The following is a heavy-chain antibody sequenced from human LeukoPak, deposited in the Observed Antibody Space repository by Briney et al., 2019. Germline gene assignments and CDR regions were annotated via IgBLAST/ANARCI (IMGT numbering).Heavy chain of an antibody. D-gene: IGHD6-6*01. V-gene: IGHV3-23*01. CDR1: GFTFSSYA. J-gene: IGHJ4*02. CDR2: ISGSGGST. CDR3: TTDRGGWASSLDY. Sequence: GGSLRLSCAASGFTFSSYAMSWVRQAPGKGLEWVSAISGSGGSTYYADSVKGRFTISRDNSKNTLYLQMNSLKTEDTAVYYCTTDRGGWASSLDYWGQGTLVTVSS.